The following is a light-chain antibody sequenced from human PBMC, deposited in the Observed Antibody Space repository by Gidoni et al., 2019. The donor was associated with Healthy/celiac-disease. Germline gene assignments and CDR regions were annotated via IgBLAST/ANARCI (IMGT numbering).Light chain of an antibody. V-gene: IGLV2-11*01. J-gene: IGLJ3*02. CDR1: SRDVGGYNY. CDR3: CSYAGSSWV. Sequence: QSALTQPRSVSRSPGQSVTISCTGTSRDVGGYNYVSWYQQHPGKAPTLMMYDVSKRPSGVPDRFSGSKSGNTASLTISGLQAEDEADYYCCSYAGSSWVFGGGTKLTVL. CDR2: DVS.